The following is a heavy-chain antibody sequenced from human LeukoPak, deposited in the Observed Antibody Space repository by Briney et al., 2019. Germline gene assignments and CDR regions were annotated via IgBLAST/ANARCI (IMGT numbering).Heavy chain of an antibody. J-gene: IGHJ5*02. Sequence: NASETLSLTCNVSGGSITNYFWSWIRQPAGKGLEWIGRIYTSGSTDYNPSLKSRVTISVDTSKNQFSLKLSSVTAADTAVYYCARENDGSGSFHPSWGQGTLVAVSS. CDR2: IYTSGST. CDR1: GGSITNYF. CDR3: ARENDGSGSFHPS. V-gene: IGHV4-4*07. D-gene: IGHD3-10*01.